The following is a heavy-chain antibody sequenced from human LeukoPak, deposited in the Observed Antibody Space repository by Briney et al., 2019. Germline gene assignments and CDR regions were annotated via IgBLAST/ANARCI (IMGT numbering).Heavy chain of an antibody. CDR1: GYSISSGYY. D-gene: IGHD3-3*01. CDR2: IYHSGTT. CDR3: ARDSITILGYFDY. V-gene: IGHV4-38-2*02. J-gene: IGHJ4*02. Sequence: SETLSLTCTVSGYSISSGYYWGWIRQPPGKGLEWIGTIYHSGTTYYNPSLGSRITISLDTSKNQFSLNLSSVTAADTAVYYCARDSITILGYFDYWGQGTLVTASS.